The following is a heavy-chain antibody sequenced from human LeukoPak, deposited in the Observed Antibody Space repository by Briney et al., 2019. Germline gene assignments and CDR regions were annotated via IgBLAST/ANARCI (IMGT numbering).Heavy chain of an antibody. J-gene: IGHJ4*02. CDR1: GFTFSSYG. V-gene: IGHV3-30*18. CDR3: AKDYDILTGYYFAY. D-gene: IGHD3-9*01. Sequence: PGGSLRLSCAASGFTFSSYGMHWVRQAPGKGLEWVAVISYDGSNKYYADSVKGRFTISRDNSKNTLYLQMNSLRAEDTAVYYCAKDYDILTGYYFAYWGQGTLVTVSS. CDR2: ISYDGSNK.